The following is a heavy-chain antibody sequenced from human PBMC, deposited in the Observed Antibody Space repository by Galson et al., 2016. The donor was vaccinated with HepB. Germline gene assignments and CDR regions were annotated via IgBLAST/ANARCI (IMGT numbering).Heavy chain of an antibody. J-gene: IGHJ4*02. CDR3: ARRGSNWGFLDY. Sequence: SLRLSCAASGFTFNNHAMNWVRQAPGKGLEWVSTISPSGDNTYYADSVKSRFTISRDISKNTLYLQMNSLRADDTALYYCARRGSNWGFLDYWGQGTLVTVSS. CDR1: GFTFNNHA. D-gene: IGHD7-27*01. CDR2: ISPSGDNT. V-gene: IGHV3-23*01.